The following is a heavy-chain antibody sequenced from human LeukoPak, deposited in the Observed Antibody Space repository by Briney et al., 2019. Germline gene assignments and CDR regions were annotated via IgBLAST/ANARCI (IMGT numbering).Heavy chain of an antibody. Sequence: GGSLRLSCAASGFTLNSYLMSWVRQAPGRGLEWVANIKKDGSEENYLDSVKGRVTVSRDNAKNSLYLQMNRLRGEDTAVYYCARSNPNRNALDLWGQGTMVTISS. CDR2: IKKDGSEE. V-gene: IGHV3-7*01. CDR3: ARSNPNRNALDL. CDR1: GFTLNSYL. D-gene: IGHD1-14*01. J-gene: IGHJ3*01.